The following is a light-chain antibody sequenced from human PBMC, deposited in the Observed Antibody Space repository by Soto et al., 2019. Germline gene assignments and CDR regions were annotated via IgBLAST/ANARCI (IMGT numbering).Light chain of an antibody. CDR1: TGAVTSGHY. CDR2: DTS. CDR3: LLSYSGARVV. J-gene: IGLJ2*01. Sequence: QAVVTLEPSLTVSPGGTVTLTCGSSTGAVTSGHYPYWFQQKPGQAPRTLIYDTSNKHSWTPARFSGSLLGGKAALTLSGAQPEDEAEYYCLLSYSGARVVFGGGTKLTVL. V-gene: IGLV7-46*01.